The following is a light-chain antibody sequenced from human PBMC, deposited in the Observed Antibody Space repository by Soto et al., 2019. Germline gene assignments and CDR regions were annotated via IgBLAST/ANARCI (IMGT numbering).Light chain of an antibody. CDR2: EVS. V-gene: IGLV2-14*01. Sequence: QSVLSQPASVSGSPGQSITISCTATSSDVGGFNYVSWVRQHPGKAPKLMIYEVSNRXXXXXXXXXXXXXXXXXXLTISGLQAEDEADYYCSSYTSISTYVFGTGTKVTVL. CDR3: SSYTSISTYV. J-gene: IGLJ1*01. CDR1: SSDVGGFNY.